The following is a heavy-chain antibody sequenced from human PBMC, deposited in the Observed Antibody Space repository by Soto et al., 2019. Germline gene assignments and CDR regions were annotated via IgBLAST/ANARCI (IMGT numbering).Heavy chain of an antibody. CDR2: IIPIFGTA. Sequence: GASVKVSCKASGGTFSSYAISWVRQAPGQGLEWMGGIIPIFGTANYAQKFQGRVTITADESTSTAYMELSSLRSEDTAVYYCARVKVSSSWYFRRSYFDYWGQGTLVTVSS. V-gene: IGHV1-69*13. CDR3: ARVKVSSSWYFRRSYFDY. D-gene: IGHD6-13*01. J-gene: IGHJ4*02. CDR1: GGTFSSYA.